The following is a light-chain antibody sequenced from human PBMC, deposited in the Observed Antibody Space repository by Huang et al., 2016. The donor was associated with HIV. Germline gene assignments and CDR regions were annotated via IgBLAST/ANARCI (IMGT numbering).Light chain of an antibody. J-gene: IGKJ1*01. Sequence: DIVMTQSPDSLAMSLGERATINCKSSQSVLYSSNNKNYLAWYRQKPGQPPKLLIYWASTRESGVPDRFSGSGSGTDFTLTISSLQAEDVAVYYCQQYDSSPPTFGQGTKVEIK. CDR1: QSVLYSSNNKNY. CDR2: WAS. CDR3: QQYDSSPPT. V-gene: IGKV4-1*01.